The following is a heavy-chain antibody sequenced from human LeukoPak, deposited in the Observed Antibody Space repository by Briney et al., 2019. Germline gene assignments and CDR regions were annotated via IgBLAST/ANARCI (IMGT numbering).Heavy chain of an antibody. J-gene: IGHJ5*02. V-gene: IGHV1-58*01. D-gene: IGHD3-22*01. CDR3: ARSGDSSGYGNWFDP. CDR1: GFTFTSSA. Sequence: SVKVSCKASGFTFTSSAVQWVRQARGQRLEWIGWIVVGSGNTNYAQKFQERVTITRDMSTSTAYMELSSLRSEDTAVYYCARSGDSSGYGNWFDPWGQGTLVTVSS. CDR2: IVVGSGNT.